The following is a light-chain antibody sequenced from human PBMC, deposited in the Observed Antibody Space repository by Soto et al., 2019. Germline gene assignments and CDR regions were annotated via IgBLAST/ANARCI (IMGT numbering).Light chain of an antibody. Sequence: QAVVTQPPSASGTPGQRVTISCSGSSSNIGTNSVNWYQHLPGAAPKLLIFGNSQRPSGVPDRFSGSKSGTSASLVISGLQSEDEADYYCSSYAGTNTLVFGGGTKLTVL. CDR1: SSNIGTNS. CDR2: GNS. V-gene: IGLV1-44*01. J-gene: IGLJ3*02. CDR3: SSYAGTNTLV.